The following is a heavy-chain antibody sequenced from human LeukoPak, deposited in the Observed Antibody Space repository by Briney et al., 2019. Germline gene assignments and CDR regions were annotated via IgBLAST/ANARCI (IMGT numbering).Heavy chain of an antibody. CDR1: GYSISSGYY. CDR2: IYFSGST. CDR3: ARGGLRYSLSSWFDP. J-gene: IGHJ5*02. D-gene: IGHD4-17*01. V-gene: IGHV4-38-2*01. Sequence: PSETLSLTCAVSGYSISSGYYWDWIRQPPGKGLEWIGSIYFSGSTYYNPSLKSRVTISVDTSKNQFSLKLSSVTAADTAVYYCARGGLRYSLSSWFDPWGQGTLVTVSS.